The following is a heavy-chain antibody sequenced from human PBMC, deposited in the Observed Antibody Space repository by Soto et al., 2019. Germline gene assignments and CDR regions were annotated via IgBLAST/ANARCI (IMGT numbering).Heavy chain of an antibody. V-gene: IGHV3-30*03. CDR1: GFTFSSYG. Sequence: SLSCAASGFTFSSYGMHWVRQAPGKGLEWVAVISYDGSNKYYADSVKGRFTISRDNSKNTLYLQMNSLGAEDTAVYYCATFPRSSKRGYWGQGTLVTVSS. D-gene: IGHD4-4*01. J-gene: IGHJ4*02. CDR3: ATFPRSSKRGY. CDR2: ISYDGSNK.